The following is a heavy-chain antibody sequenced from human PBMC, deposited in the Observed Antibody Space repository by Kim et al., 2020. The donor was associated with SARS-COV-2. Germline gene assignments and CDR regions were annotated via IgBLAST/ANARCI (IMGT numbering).Heavy chain of an antibody. D-gene: IGHD3-16*01. V-gene: IGHV3-48*02. J-gene: IGHJ3*01. Sequence: GGSLRLSCATSGFTFSAYDMNWVRQAPGKGLEWLSFITKRSNTIYYADSVKGRFTISRDNVKNSLYLQMNSLRDEDTALYYCVRDRMGGAFDVWGYGTMV. CDR2: ITKRSNTI. CDR1: GFTFSAYD. CDR3: VRDRMGGAFDV.